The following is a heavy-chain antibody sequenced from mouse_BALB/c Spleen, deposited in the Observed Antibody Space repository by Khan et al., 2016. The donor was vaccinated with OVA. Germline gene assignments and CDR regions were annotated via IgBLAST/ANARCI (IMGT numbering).Heavy chain of an antibody. V-gene: IGHV1-77*01. CDR2: IFPGSGDT. Sequence: QVQLQQSGPELVKPGSSMKMSCRASGYTFTDYVLNWVKQRAGQGLEWIGQIFPGSGDTYYNEKFKVKATLTADKSSNPVYMQLSSLTSEDSAVYFCARSGYGSLVYWGQGTTLTVSS. CDR1: GYTFTDYV. CDR3: ARSGYGSLVY. D-gene: IGHD1-1*01. J-gene: IGHJ2*01.